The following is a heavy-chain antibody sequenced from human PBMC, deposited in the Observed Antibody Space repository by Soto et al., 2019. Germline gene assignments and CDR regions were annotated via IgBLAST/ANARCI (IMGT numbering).Heavy chain of an antibody. Sequence: ASVKVSCKASGYTFTSYGISWVRQAPGQGLEWMGWISAYNGNTNYAQKLQGRVTMTTDTSTSTAYMELRSLRSDDTAVYYCARVSSVHDYGDGFDPWGQGTLVTVSS. CDR2: ISAYNGNT. CDR1: GYTFTSYG. J-gene: IGHJ5*02. CDR3: ARVSSVHDYGDGFDP. D-gene: IGHD4-17*01. V-gene: IGHV1-18*01.